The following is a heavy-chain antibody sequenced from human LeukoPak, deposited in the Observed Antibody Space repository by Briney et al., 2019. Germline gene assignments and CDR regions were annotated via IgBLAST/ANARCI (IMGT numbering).Heavy chain of an antibody. CDR3: AREVGTGSGYYYLPKNGWFDP. CDR1: GYTFTSYY. CDR2: INPSGGST. J-gene: IGHJ5*02. D-gene: IGHD3-22*01. Sequence: ASVKVSCKASGYTFTSYYMHWVRQAPGQGLEWMGIINPSGGSTTHAQKFQGRVTMTRDTSTSTVYMGLSSLRSEDTAVYYCAREVGTGSGYYYLPKNGWFDPWGQGTLVTVSS. V-gene: IGHV1-46*01.